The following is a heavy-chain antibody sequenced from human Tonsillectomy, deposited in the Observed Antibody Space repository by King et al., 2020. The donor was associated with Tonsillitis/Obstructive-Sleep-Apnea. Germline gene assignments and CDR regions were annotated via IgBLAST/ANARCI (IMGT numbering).Heavy chain of an antibody. V-gene: IGHV4-59*01. CDR1: GGSISGYY. D-gene: IGHD3-16*01. CDR3: AREGEAVDAFDI. Sequence: QLQESGPRLVKPSETLSLTCTVSGGSISGYYWSWIRQPPGKGLEWIGYIHFSGSTKYNPSLKSRVTISVDTSKNQFSLKLSSVTAADTAVYYCAREGEAVDAFDIWGQGTMVTVSS. J-gene: IGHJ3*02. CDR2: IHFSGST.